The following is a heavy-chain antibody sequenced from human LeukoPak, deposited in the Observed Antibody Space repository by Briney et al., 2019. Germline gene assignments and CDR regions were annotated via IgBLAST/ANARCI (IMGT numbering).Heavy chain of an antibody. CDR2: INPNSGGT. CDR3: ARDLVFAVTKATDY. J-gene: IGHJ4*02. V-gene: IGHV1-2*06. CDR1: GYTFTGYY. Sequence: ASVKVSCKASGYTFTGYYMHWVRQAPGQGLEWMGRINPNSGGTNYAQKFQGRVTMTRDTSISTAYMELSRLRSDDTAVYDCARDLVFAVTKATDYWGQGTLVTVSS. D-gene: IGHD4-17*01.